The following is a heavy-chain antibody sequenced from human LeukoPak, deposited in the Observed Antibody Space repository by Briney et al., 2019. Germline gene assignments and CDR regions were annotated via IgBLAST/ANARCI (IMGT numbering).Heavy chain of an antibody. V-gene: IGHV4-59*01. J-gene: IGHJ4*02. D-gene: IGHD3-16*01. Sequence: SETLSLTSTVSGCSISSYYWSWLRQPPGRGLGWIGYIYNSGSTNYNPSPKSRVTISVDTSKNQFSLKLSSVTAADTAVYYGARDRRGGSDMDYWGQGTLVTVSS. CDR1: GCSISSYY. CDR3: ARDRRGGSDMDY. CDR2: IYNSGST.